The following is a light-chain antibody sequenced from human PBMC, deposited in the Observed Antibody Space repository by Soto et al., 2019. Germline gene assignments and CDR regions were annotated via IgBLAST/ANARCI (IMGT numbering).Light chain of an antibody. Sequence: QSALTQPASVSGSPGQSITISCTGTSSDVGGYNYVSWYQQHPGKAPKLMIYDVSNRPSGVSNRFSGSTSGNTASLTISGLQAEDEADYDCSSYTSSSTTVVFGGGTKLTVL. V-gene: IGLV2-14*01. CDR1: SSDVGGYNY. CDR3: SSYTSSSTTVV. CDR2: DVS. J-gene: IGLJ2*01.